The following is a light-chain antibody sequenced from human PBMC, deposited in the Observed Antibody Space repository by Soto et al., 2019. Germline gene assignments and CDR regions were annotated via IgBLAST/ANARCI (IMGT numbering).Light chain of an antibody. CDR3: SSYTSISALVL. Sequence: QSALTQPASVSGSPGQSITISCSGTTSDVGAYNYVSWYQQHPGKAPKLMIYDVSSRPSGVSNRFSGSKSGNTASLTISGLQAEDEADYYCSSYTSISALVLFGGGTKRTVL. V-gene: IGLV2-14*03. CDR1: TSDVGAYNY. J-gene: IGLJ2*01. CDR2: DVS.